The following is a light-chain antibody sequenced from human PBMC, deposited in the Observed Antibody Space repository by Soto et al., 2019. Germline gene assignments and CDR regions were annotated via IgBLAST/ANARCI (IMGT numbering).Light chain of an antibody. CDR3: QQYRANPYA. CDR2: WAF. CDR1: QSLLESGNNKDY. V-gene: IGKV4-1*01. Sequence: IVMTQSPDSLAVSLGEGATINCNPSQSLLESGNNKDYLVWYQQKPGQPPKLFVYWAFMRESGVPDLFTGSGSGTDFTLTISSLQPEDVAIYYCQQYRANPYAFGQGTKVDMK. J-gene: IGKJ2*01.